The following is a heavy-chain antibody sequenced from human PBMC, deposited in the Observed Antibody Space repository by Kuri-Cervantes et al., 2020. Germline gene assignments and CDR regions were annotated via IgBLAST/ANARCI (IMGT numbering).Heavy chain of an antibody. CDR2: IYSGGST. J-gene: IGHJ4*02. CDR3: ARDVLTGGFDY. V-gene: IGHV3-53*01. CDR1: GFTFSTYA. D-gene: IGHD7-27*01. Sequence: GGSLRLSCAASGFTFSTYAMHWVRQAPGKGLEWVSVIYSGGSTYYADSVKGRFTISRDNPKNTLYLQMNSLRAEDTAVYYCARDVLTGGFDYWGQGTLVTVSS.